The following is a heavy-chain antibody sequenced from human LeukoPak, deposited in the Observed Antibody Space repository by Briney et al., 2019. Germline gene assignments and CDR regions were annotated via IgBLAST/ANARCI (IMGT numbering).Heavy chain of an antibody. CDR1: GFSLSTSGMC. CDR3: ARQLDVDIYFDY. J-gene: IGHJ4*02. V-gene: IGHV2-70*11. Sequence: SGPTLVNPTQTLTLTCTFSGFSLSTSGMCVSWIRQPPGKALEWLARIDWDDDKYYSTSLKTRLTISKDTSKNQVVLTMTNMDPVDTATHYCARQLDVDIYFDYWGQGTLVTVSS. CDR2: IDWDDDK. D-gene: IGHD5-12*01.